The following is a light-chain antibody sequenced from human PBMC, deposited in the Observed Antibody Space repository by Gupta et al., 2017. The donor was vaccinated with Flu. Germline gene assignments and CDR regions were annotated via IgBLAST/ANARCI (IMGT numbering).Light chain of an antibody. V-gene: IGKV1-39*01. J-gene: IGKJ3*01. CDR1: HSISNY. CDR3: LQSDSTPLLT. CDR2: RAS. Sequence: SSLSASVGDRVTITCRASHSISNYLNWYQKKPGEAPKLLIYRASSLQSGVPSRFSGSGSGTDFTLTISSRQPEDRASYFCLQSDSTPLLTFGPGTKVDIK.